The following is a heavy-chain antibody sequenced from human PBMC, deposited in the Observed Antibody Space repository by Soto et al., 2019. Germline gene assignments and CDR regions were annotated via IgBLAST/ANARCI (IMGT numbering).Heavy chain of an antibody. Sequence: YTFTSYGISWVRQAPGQGLEWMGWISAYNGNTNYAQKLQGRVNMTTDTSTSTAYMELRSLRSDDTAVYYCERDLIAVAGTFDYWGQGTLVTVSS. CDR2: ISAYNGNT. J-gene: IGHJ4*02. CDR1: YTFTSYG. CDR3: ERDLIAVAGTFDY. D-gene: IGHD6-19*01. V-gene: IGHV1-18*01.